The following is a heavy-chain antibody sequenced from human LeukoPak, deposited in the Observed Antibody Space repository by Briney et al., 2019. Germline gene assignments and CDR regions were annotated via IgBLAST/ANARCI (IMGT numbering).Heavy chain of an antibody. CDR3: AAGYGSGSYSTHYYYYGMDV. D-gene: IGHD3-10*01. CDR1: GYTLTELS. V-gene: IGHV1-24*01. Sequence: ASVKVSCKVSGYTLTELSMHWVRQAPGKGLEWMGGFDPEDGETIYAQKFQGRVTMTEDTSTDTAYMELSSLRSEDTAVYYCAAGYGSGSYSTHYYYYGMDVWGQGTLVTVSS. J-gene: IGHJ6*02. CDR2: FDPEDGET.